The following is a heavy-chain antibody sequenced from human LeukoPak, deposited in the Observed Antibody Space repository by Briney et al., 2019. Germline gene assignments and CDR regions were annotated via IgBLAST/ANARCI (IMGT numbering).Heavy chain of an antibody. V-gene: IGHV4-39*07. CDR3: ARVGEMRFDP. CDR2: MYYSGST. D-gene: IGHD5-24*01. CDR1: GGSISSSSYY. J-gene: IGHJ5*02. Sequence: PSGTLSLTCTVSGGSISSSSYYWGWIRQPPGKGLEWIGSMYYSGSTYYNPSLKSRVTISVDTSKNQFSLKLSSVTAADTAVYYCARVGEMRFDPWGQGTLVTVSS.